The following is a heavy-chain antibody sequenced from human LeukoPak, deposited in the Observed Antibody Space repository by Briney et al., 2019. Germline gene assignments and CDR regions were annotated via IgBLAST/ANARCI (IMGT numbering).Heavy chain of an antibody. Sequence: GGSLRLSCAASGFTFSNAWMSWVRQAPGKGLEWVGRIKSKTDGGTTDYAAPVKGRFTISRDDSKNTLYLQMNSLKTEDTAVYYCTTGEYGYSYGSFDYWGQGTLVTVSS. CDR1: GFTFSNAW. D-gene: IGHD5-18*01. CDR2: IKSKTDGGTT. CDR3: TTGEYGYSYGSFDY. J-gene: IGHJ4*02. V-gene: IGHV3-15*01.